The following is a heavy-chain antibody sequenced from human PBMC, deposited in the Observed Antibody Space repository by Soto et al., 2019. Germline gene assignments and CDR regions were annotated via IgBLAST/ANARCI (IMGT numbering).Heavy chain of an antibody. CDR1: GFTFSNYG. J-gene: IGHJ4*02. V-gene: IGHV3-33*01. D-gene: IGHD3-10*01. Sequence: QVQLVESGGGVVQPGRSLRLSCAASGFTFSNYGMHWVRQAPGKGLEWVAVIWYDGRNKYYADSVKGRFTISRDNSNNTVYLQMNSLRAEDTAVYYCATDSLGTYGSSDYFDFLGQETLVTVSS. CDR3: ATDSLGTYGSSDYFDF. CDR2: IWYDGRNK.